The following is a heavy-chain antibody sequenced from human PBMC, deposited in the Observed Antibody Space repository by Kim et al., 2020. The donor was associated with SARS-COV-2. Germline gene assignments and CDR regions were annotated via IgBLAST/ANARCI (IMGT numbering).Heavy chain of an antibody. CDR2: INHSGST. Sequence: SETLSLTCAVYGGSFSGYYWSWIRQPPGKGLEWIGEINHSGSTNYNPSLKSRVTISVDTSKNQFSLKLSSVTAADTAMYYCARWFGEYGFDYWGQGTLVTVSS. CDR3: ARWFGEYGFDY. J-gene: IGHJ4*02. D-gene: IGHD3-10*01. CDR1: GGSFSGYY. V-gene: IGHV4-34*01.